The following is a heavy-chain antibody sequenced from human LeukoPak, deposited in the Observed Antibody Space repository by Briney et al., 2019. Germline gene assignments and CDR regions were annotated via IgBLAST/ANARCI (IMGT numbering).Heavy chain of an antibody. Sequence: PGGSLRLSCAVSGLTFTSYSMNWVRQPPGKGLEWVSYISRSSRTIYHADSVKARFTVPSDNAKNSLYLQMTSLTADGTAVYYCARALRTTTMEFWGQGTLVTVSS. CDR3: ARALRTTTMEF. CDR2: ISRSSRTI. CDR1: GLTFTSYS. D-gene: IGHD1-1*01. J-gene: IGHJ4*02. V-gene: IGHV3-48*01.